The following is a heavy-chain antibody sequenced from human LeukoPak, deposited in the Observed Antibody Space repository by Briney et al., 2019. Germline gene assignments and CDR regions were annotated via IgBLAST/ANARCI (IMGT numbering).Heavy chain of an antibody. J-gene: IGHJ4*02. Sequence: SETLSLTCSVSGDSVTSYSLSWIRQPPGKGLEWIGYVSSDGTTNYTPSLRSRVIMSVDTAKNHISLSLTSLTAADTAIYYCARLDCIGDVGYNHWGRGTLVTV. V-gene: IGHV4-59*08. CDR2: VSSDGTT. D-gene: IGHD5-24*01. CDR3: ARLDCIGDVGYNH. CDR1: GDSVTSYS.